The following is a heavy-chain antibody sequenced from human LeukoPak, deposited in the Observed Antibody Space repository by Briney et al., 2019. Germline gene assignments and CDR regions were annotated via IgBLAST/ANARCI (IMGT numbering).Heavy chain of an antibody. D-gene: IGHD6-13*01. CDR2: IIPIFGTA. CDR3: ARDLRTSSSWPYDAFDI. CDR1: GGTYSSYA. Sequence: GSSVKVSCKASGGTYSSYAISWVRQAPGQGLEWMGGIIPIFGTANYAQKFQGRVTITADESTSTAYMELSSLRSEDTAVYYCARDLRTSSSWPYDAFDIWGRGTMVTVSS. J-gene: IGHJ3*02. V-gene: IGHV1-69*01.